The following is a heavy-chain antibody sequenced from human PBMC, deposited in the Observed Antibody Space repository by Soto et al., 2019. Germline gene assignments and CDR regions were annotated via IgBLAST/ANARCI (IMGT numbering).Heavy chain of an antibody. J-gene: IGHJ4*02. CDR2: FDPEDGET. D-gene: IGHD6-13*01. CDR1: GYTLTELS. V-gene: IGHV1-24*01. CDR3: ATTKLAAAGSDPYYFDY. Sequence: GSGKVSYKVSGYTLTELSMHLVRQAPGKGLEWMGGFDPEDGETIYAQKFQGRVTMTEDTSTDTAYMELSSLRSEDTAVYYCATTKLAAAGSDPYYFDYWGQGTLVTVSS.